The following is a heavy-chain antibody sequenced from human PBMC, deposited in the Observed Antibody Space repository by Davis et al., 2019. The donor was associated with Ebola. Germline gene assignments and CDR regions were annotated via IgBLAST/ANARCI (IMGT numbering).Heavy chain of an antibody. V-gene: IGHV3-23*01. CDR1: GFTFSSYA. D-gene: IGHD2-8*01. CDR3: AKDTGYSPDIVLMVYVMNYYYGMDV. Sequence: GGSLRLSCAASGFTFSSYAMRWVRQAPGKGLEWVSAISGSGGSTYYADSVKGRFTISRDSSKNTLYLQMNSLRAEDTAVYYCAKDTGYSPDIVLMVYVMNYYYGMDVWGQGTTVTVSS. J-gene: IGHJ6*02. CDR2: ISGSGGST.